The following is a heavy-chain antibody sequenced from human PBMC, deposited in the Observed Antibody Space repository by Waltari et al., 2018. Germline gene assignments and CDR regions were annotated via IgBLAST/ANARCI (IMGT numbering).Heavy chain of an antibody. CDR1: GFTFDDYA. J-gene: IGHJ3*02. V-gene: IGHV3-9*01. Sequence: EVQLVESGGGLVQPGRSLRLSCAASGFTFDDYAMHWVRQAPGKGLEWVSGISWKSGSIGYADSVKGRFTISRDNAKNSLYLQMNSLRAEDTALYYCAKEFARGAFDIWGQGTMVTVSS. CDR3: AKEFARGAFDI. D-gene: IGHD3-10*01. CDR2: ISWKSGSI.